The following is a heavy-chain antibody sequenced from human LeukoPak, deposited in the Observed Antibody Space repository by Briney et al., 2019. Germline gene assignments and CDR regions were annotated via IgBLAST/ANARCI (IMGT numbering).Heavy chain of an antibody. V-gene: IGHV1-69*13. CDR2: IIPIFGTA. CDR3: ARDRRSHYDFVY. CDR1: GGTFSSYA. J-gene: IGHJ4*02. Sequence: ASVKVSCKASGGTFSSYAISWVRQAPGQGLEWMGGIIPIFGTANYAQKFQGRVTITADESTSTAYMELSSLRSEDTAVYYCARDRRSHYDFVYWGQGTLVTVSS. D-gene: IGHD3-3*01.